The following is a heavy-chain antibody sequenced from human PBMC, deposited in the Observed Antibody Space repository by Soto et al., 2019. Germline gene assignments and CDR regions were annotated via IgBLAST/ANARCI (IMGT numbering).Heavy chain of an antibody. CDR1: GGTFSSFT. CDR2: IIPIYGTA. D-gene: IGHD1-26*01. Sequence: QVQLVQSGAEVKKPGSSVKVSCKASGGTFSSFTISWVRQAPGQGLEWMGGIIPIYGTANYAQKFQGRVTITADASTRTTYMEQSSLRSADTAVYYCAKDRRADWEASYYYAMDVWGQGTTVTVSS. J-gene: IGHJ6*02. CDR3: AKDRRADWEASYYYAMDV. V-gene: IGHV1-69*01.